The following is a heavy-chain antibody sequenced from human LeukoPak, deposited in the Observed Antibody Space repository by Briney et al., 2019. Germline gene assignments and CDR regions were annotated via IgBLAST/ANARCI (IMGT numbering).Heavy chain of an antibody. CDR3: ARVLNYYDSSGYLDY. CDR1: GYTFTSYG. Sequence: ASVKVSCKASGYTFTSYGISWVRQAPGQGLEWMGWISAYNGNTNYAQKLLGRVTMTTDTSTSTAYMELRSLRSDDTAVYYCARVLNYYDSSGYLDYWGQGTLVTVSS. V-gene: IGHV1-18*01. D-gene: IGHD3-22*01. CDR2: ISAYNGNT. J-gene: IGHJ4*02.